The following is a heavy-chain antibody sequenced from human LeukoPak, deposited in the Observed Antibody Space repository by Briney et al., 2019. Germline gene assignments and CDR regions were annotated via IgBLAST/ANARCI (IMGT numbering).Heavy chain of an antibody. CDR2: ISGSGGST. Sequence: GGTLRLSCAASGFTFSSYGMSWVRQAPGKGLEWVSAISGSGGSTYYADSVKGRFTISRDNSKNTLYLQMNSLRAEDTAVYYCAKGDRGRYCSSTSCYLPDYWGQGTLVTVSS. J-gene: IGHJ4*02. CDR1: GFTFSSYG. D-gene: IGHD2-2*01. CDR3: AKGDRGRYCSSTSCYLPDY. V-gene: IGHV3-23*01.